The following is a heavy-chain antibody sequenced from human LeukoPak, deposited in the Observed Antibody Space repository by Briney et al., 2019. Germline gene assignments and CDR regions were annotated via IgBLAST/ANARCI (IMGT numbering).Heavy chain of an antibody. Sequence: GGSLRLSCAASGFTFGSYWMHWVRQAPGKGLVWVSRINTDGSSTTYVDSVKGRFTISRDNAKNTLYLQMNSLRAEDTAVYYCARVERFGEFDYWGQGTLVTVSS. D-gene: IGHD3-10*01. CDR1: GFTFGSYW. CDR2: INTDGSST. V-gene: IGHV3-74*01. J-gene: IGHJ4*02. CDR3: ARVERFGEFDY.